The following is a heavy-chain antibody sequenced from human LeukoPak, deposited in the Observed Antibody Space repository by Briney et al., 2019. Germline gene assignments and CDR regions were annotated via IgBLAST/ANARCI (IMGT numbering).Heavy chain of an antibody. CDR2: IKDDGSQK. CDR1: GFTFSSYW. CDR3: ARDLYSSGWYLDY. J-gene: IGHJ4*02. Sequence: GGSLRLSCAASGFTFSSYWMAWVRQAPGKELEWVANIKDDGSQKYYVDSVKGRFTISRDNAENSLYLQMNSLRAEDTAVYYCARDLYSSGWYLDYWGQGTLVTVSS. D-gene: IGHD6-19*01. V-gene: IGHV3-7*03.